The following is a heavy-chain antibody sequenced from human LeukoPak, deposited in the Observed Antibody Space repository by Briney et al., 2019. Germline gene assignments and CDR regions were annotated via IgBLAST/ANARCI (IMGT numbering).Heavy chain of an antibody. CDR2: IYSGGST. Sequence: GGTLRLSCVASGFTVSSNYMSWVRQAPGKGLEWVSVIYSGGSTYYADPVKGRFTISRDNSNNTLYLQMNSLRAEDTAVYYCASGSGSYRTPYYYMDVWGTGTTVTVSS. J-gene: IGHJ6*03. D-gene: IGHD3-10*01. V-gene: IGHV3-53*01. CDR3: ASGSGSYRTPYYYMDV. CDR1: GFTVSSNY.